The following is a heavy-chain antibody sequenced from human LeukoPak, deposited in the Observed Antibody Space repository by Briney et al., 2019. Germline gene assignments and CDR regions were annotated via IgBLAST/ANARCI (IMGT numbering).Heavy chain of an antibody. J-gene: IGHJ4*02. Sequence: GRSLRLSCAASGFTFSSYGMHWVRQAPGKGLEWVAVISYDGSNRYYADSVKGRFTISRDNSKNTLYLQMNSLRAEDTAVYYCANGDYWGQGTLVTVSS. CDR3: ANGDY. CDR2: ISYDGSNR. V-gene: IGHV3-30*18. CDR1: GFTFSSYG.